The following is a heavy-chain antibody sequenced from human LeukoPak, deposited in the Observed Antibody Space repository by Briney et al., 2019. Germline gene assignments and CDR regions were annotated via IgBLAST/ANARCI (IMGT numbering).Heavy chain of an antibody. CDR3: ARDELNISPNAFDY. D-gene: IGHD2/OR15-2a*01. Sequence: PGASLRLSCAASGFTFSRYEMNWVRQALGTGLEWVSYISSSCSTTYYADSVKGLFTISRDDAKNSLYLQMNNLRVEDTAIYYCARDELNISPNAFDYWGQGTLVTVSS. CDR2: ISSSCSTT. J-gene: IGHJ4*02. V-gene: IGHV3-48*03. CDR1: GFTFSRYE.